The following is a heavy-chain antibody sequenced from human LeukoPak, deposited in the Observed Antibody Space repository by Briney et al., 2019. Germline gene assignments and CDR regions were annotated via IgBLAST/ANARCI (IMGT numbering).Heavy chain of an antibody. D-gene: IGHD5-18*01. V-gene: IGHV1-18*01. Sequence: GASVKVSCKSSGYTFTSYGIIWVRQAPGQGLEWMGWISAYNGNTNYAQKLQGRVTMTTDTSTSTAYMELRSLRSDDTAVYYCASDLAAMGPNYYYYGMDVWGQGTTVTVSS. CDR1: GYTFTSYG. CDR3: ASDLAAMGPNYYYYGMDV. CDR2: ISAYNGNT. J-gene: IGHJ6*02.